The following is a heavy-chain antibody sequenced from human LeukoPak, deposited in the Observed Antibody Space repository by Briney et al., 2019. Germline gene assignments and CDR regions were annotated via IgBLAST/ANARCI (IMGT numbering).Heavy chain of an antibody. CDR2: IKQDGSKK. CDR1: GFPFSSYW. V-gene: IGHV3-7*01. D-gene: IGHD6-19*01. J-gene: IGHJ6*02. CDR3: ARRPYQDVSGRLSDV. Sequence: PGGSLRLSCVASGFPFSSYWMTWVRQAPGKGLEWVANIKQDGSKKSYVDSVKGRFTISRDNAKNSLYLQMNSLGHEDSAVYYCARRPYQDVSGRLSDVWGQGTTVTVSS.